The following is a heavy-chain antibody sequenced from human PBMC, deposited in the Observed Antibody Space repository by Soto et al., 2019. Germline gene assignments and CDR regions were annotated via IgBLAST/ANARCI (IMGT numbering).Heavy chain of an antibody. J-gene: IGHJ4*02. V-gene: IGHV3-73*01. CDR1: GFTFSGSA. D-gene: IGHD6-13*01. CDR3: KTGAVSSRWGY. Sequence: PGGSLRLSCAASGFTFSGSAMHWVRQASGKGLEWVGRIRSKANSYATAYAASVKGRFTISRDDSKNTAYLQMNSLKTEDTAVYYCKTGAVSSRWGYWGQGTLVTVSS. CDR2: IRSKANSYAT.